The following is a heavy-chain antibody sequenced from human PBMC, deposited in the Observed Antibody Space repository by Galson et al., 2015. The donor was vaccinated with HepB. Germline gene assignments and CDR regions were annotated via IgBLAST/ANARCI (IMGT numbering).Heavy chain of an antibody. CDR2: ISNSNDYS. J-gene: IGHJ4*02. Sequence: SLRLSCAASRFSFSDYYMTWIRQAPGKGLEWVSYISNSNDYSYYSDSAKGRFTISRDNSENTLYLQMNHLRAEDTAVYFCARASGGGYPTATYYWGQGTLVTVSS. V-gene: IGHV3-11*06. CDR1: RFSFSDYY. CDR3: ARASGGGYPTATYY. D-gene: IGHD3-10*01.